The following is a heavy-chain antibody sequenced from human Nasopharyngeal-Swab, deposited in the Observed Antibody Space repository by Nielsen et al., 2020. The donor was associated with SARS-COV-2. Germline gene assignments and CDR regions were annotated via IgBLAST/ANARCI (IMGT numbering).Heavy chain of an antibody. J-gene: IGHJ6*04. CDR1: GGSISPYY. D-gene: IGHD3-10*01. CDR3: ARHFRGGDV. Sequence: GSLRLSCTVSGGSISPYYWGWIRQPPGKGLEWIGYIYYPGSTNYTPSLNSRVTISVDRSKNQFSLKLSSVTAADTAVYYCARHFRGGDVWGKGSTVTVSS. CDR2: IYYPGST. V-gene: IGHV4-59*08.